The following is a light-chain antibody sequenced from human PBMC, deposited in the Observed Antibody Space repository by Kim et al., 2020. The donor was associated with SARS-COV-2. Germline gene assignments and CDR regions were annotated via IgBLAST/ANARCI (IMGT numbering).Light chain of an antibody. CDR1: QSVAPNH. V-gene: IGKV3-20*01. CDR2: GTS. CDR3: QQYDRPQYA. Sequence: YPGERQNLSRRASQSVAPNHFALFQQKQGQAPRLLIYGTSSRATGIPDRFSASESGTDFTLTISRLEPEDFAVYFCQQYDRPQYAFGQGTNLEI. J-gene: IGKJ2*01.